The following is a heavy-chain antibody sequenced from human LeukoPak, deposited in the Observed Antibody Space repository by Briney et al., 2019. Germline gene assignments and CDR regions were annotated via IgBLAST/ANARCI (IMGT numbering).Heavy chain of an antibody. CDR1: GFSLSGYW. Sequence: PGGSLRLSCAASGFSLSGYWMHWVRQAPGKRPVWVSCIKSDGGDTIYADSVKGRFTISRDNANNMLYLQMNSLRAEDTAVYYCARDAHRGMDVWGQGTTVTVSS. CDR2: IKSDGGDT. CDR3: ARDAHRGMDV. V-gene: IGHV3-74*01. J-gene: IGHJ6*02.